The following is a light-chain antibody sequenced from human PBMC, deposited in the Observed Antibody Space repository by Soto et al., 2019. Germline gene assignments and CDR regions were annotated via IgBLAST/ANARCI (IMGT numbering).Light chain of an antibody. Sequence: DIHMTQSPSSLSASVGDRVTITCQASQDIANSLNWYQQKPGRAPKLLIYSASDLEAGVPSRFRGTGSGTYFTFTISSLQPEDIATYYCQQYRNLPRTFGQGTKLDI. CDR2: SAS. CDR1: QDIANS. J-gene: IGKJ2*01. CDR3: QQYRNLPRT. V-gene: IGKV1-33*01.